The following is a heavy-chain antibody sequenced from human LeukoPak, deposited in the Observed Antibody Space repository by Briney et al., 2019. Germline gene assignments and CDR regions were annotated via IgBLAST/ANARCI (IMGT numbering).Heavy chain of an antibody. J-gene: IGHJ4*02. CDR2: IRYDGSNK. CDR1: GFTFSSYG. Sequence: GGSLRLSCAASGFTFSSYGMHWVRQAPGKGLEWVAFIRYDGSNKYYADSVKGRFTISRDNSKNTLYLQMNSLRAEDTAVYYCAKALYYYGSVSYPELCDYWGQGTLVTVSS. CDR3: AKALYYYGSVSYPELCDY. D-gene: IGHD3-10*01. V-gene: IGHV3-30*02.